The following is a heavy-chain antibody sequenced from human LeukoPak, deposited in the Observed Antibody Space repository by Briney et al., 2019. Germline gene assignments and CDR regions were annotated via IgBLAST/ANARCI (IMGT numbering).Heavy chain of an antibody. Sequence: ASVKVSCKASGYTFTSYYMHWVRQAPGQGLEWMEIINPSGGSTSYAQKFQGRVTMTRDMSTSTVYMELSSLRSEDTAVYYCARDVYCSSTTCSYYFDYWGQGTLVTVSS. CDR2: INPSGGST. V-gene: IGHV1-46*01. CDR1: GYTFTSYY. D-gene: IGHD2-2*01. J-gene: IGHJ4*02. CDR3: ARDVYCSSTTCSYYFDY.